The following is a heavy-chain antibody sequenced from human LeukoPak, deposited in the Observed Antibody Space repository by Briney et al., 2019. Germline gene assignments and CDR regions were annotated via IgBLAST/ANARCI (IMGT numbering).Heavy chain of an antibody. CDR2: ITSSSLYI. V-gene: IGHV3-21*01. D-gene: IGHD3-10*01. Sequence: GGSLRLSCAASGFTFSSYSMNWVRQAPGKGLEWVSSITSSSLYIYYGDSVTGRFTISRDNAKNSLYLQMNSLRAEDTAVYYCASFPPYMVRTDAFDIWGQGTMVTVSS. CDR1: GFTFSSYS. J-gene: IGHJ3*02. CDR3: ASFPPYMVRTDAFDI.